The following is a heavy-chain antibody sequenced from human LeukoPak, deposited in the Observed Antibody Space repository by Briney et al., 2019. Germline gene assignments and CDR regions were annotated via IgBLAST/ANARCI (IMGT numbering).Heavy chain of an antibody. CDR1: GASVGGGSYY. CDR2: IYTTGCT. CDR3: ARARPPKLGLDY. J-gene: IGHJ4*02. D-gene: IGHD7-27*01. V-gene: IGHV4-61*02. Sequence: SETLSLTCTVSGASVGGGSYYWTWIRQPAGKGLEWIGRIYTTGCTNYNPSLQSRVTISLDTSNNHFSLNLSSVTAADTAVYYCARARPPKLGLDYWGQGALVTVSS.